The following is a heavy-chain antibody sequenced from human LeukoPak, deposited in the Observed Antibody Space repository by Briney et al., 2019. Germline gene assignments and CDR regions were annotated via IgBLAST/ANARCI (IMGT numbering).Heavy chain of an antibody. V-gene: IGHV4-39*01. Sequence: SETLSLTCTVSGDSISSSLYFWGWVRQPPGKGLEWIGTFYNRGSTSYSPSLKSRVTISVDTSKNQFSLKLSSVTAADTAVYYCARQSASDYYDSSDSFDYWGQGTLVTVSS. CDR2: FYNRGST. J-gene: IGHJ4*02. CDR3: ARQSASDYYDSSDSFDY. D-gene: IGHD3-22*01. CDR1: GDSISSSLYF.